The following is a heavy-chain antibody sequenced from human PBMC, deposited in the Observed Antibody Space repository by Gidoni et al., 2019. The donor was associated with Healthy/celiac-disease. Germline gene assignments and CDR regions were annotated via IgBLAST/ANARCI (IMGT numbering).Heavy chain of an antibody. V-gene: IGHV4-31*03. CDR1: GGSISRGGSY. J-gene: IGHJ4*02. CDR3: ARTPSGGGYSYGLHFDY. CDR2: IYYSGVT. D-gene: IGHD5-18*01. Sequence: QVQLQESGPGLVKPSQTLSLTCTVSGGSISRGGSYWSWIRQHPGKGLEWIGYIYYSGVTYYNPSLKSRVTISVDTSKNQFSLKLSSVTAADTAVYYCARTPSGGGYSYGLHFDYWGQGTLVTVSS.